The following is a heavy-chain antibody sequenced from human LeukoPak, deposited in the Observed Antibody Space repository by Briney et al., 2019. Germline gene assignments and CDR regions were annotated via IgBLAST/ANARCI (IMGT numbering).Heavy chain of an antibody. Sequence: SETLSLTCALYSGSFSGYYWSWIRQPPGKGLECIGEINHSGSTNYNPSLKSRVTLSVDTSKNQFSLKLSSVTAADTAVYYCASGGSYYPDAFDIWGQGTMVTVSS. V-gene: IGHV4-34*01. CDR2: INHSGST. J-gene: IGHJ3*02. CDR3: ASGGSYYPDAFDI. D-gene: IGHD1-26*01. CDR1: SGSFSGYY.